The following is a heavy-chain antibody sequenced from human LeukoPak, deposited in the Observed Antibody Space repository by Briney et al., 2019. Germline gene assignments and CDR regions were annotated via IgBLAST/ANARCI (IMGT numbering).Heavy chain of an antibody. V-gene: IGHV3-23*01. CDR3: ARTPYCTNGICYNRYYFDF. CDR1: GFNFSSYA. D-gene: IGHD2-8*01. Sequence: GGSLRLYCAAAGFNFSSYAMSWVRHAKGKGLEWVSAISGSGGSTYYAYSLKGRFTISRDNYKNALYLQMNSLRAEDTAVYYCARTPYCTNGICYNRYYFDFWGQGALVTVSS. J-gene: IGHJ4*02. CDR2: ISGSGGST.